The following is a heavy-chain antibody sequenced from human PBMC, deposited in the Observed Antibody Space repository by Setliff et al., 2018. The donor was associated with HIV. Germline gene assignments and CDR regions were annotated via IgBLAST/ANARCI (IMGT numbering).Heavy chain of an antibody. CDR2: MNPDGSNT. Sequence: GESLKISCKGSGYSFITYWIGWVRPRPGKGLEWMGIMNPDGSNTRYSPSFQGQVTISVDESISTAYLQWSSLKASDTAFYYCARLSGDYYYFDYWGQGTLGTVS. CDR3: ARLSGDYYYFDY. V-gene: IGHV5-51*03. J-gene: IGHJ4*02. D-gene: IGHD2-21*02. CDR1: GYSFITYW.